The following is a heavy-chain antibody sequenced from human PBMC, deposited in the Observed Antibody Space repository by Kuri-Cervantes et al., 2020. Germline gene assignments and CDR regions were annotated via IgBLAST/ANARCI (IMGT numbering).Heavy chain of an antibody. Sequence: ESLKISCAVYGGSFSGYYWSWIRQPPGKGLEWIAYMSHSGTTNYNPSLKSRVTISVDSSRNQFSLKLRSVTAADTAVYYCARESGNYYMDVWGKGTTVTVSS. D-gene: IGHD3-10*01. J-gene: IGHJ6*03. CDR3: ARESGNYYMDV. V-gene: IGHV4-34*01. CDR1: GGSFSGYY. CDR2: MSHSGTT.